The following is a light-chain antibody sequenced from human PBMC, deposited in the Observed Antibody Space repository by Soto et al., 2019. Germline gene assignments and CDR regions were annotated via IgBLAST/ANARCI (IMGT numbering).Light chain of an antibody. CDR3: CSYAGSYTLVI. J-gene: IGLJ2*01. CDR2: DVS. V-gene: IGLV2-11*01. Sequence: SALTQPRSVSGSPGQSVTISCTGNSNDVGGYNYVSWYQHHPGKAPKLMIYDVSQRPSGVPDRFSGSKSGNTASLTISGLQAEDEADYYCCSYAGSYTLVIFGGGTKLTVL. CDR1: SNDVGGYNY.